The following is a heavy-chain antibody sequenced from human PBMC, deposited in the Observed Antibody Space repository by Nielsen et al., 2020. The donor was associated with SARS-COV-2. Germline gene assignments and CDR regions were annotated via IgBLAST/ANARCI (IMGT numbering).Heavy chain of an antibody. Sequence: GGSLRLSCAASGFTFSDSSMNWVRQASGKGLEWLGRIRSKANDYATEYAASVNGRVIISRDDSKNTAYLLMNSLKIDDTAVYYCTRVNPTSGSWFDAFDIWGQGTLVTVSS. CDR2: IRSKANDYAT. J-gene: IGHJ3*02. CDR3: TRVNPTSGSWFDAFDI. V-gene: IGHV3-73*01. D-gene: IGHD1-26*01. CDR1: GFTFSDSS.